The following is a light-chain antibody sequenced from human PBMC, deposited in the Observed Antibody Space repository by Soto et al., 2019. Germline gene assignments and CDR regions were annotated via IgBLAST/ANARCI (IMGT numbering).Light chain of an antibody. J-gene: IGKJ2*01. CDR1: QGLGSR. V-gene: IGKV3-15*01. CDR3: QPYHGWVKA. CDR2: DAS. Sequence: EIVMTQSPATLSVSPGGTATLSCRASQGLGSRLAWYQQKPGQAPRLLIYDASTRATGVPDRFSGSESETEFPLTISSLQSEDFAVYYCQPYHGWVKAFGQGTKLEIK.